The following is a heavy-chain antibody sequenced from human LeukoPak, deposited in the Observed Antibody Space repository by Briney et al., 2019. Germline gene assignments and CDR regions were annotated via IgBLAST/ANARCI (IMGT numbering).Heavy chain of an antibody. D-gene: IGHD3-10*01. J-gene: IGHJ6*02. V-gene: IGHV3-23*01. CDR3: AKGGISGLYGLDV. Sequence: GGSLRLSCAASGFTFSSDGRSWVRQAPGKGLEWVSRISGSGGNTYYADSIKGRFTISRDNSNNTLYLQMNSLRAEDTAVYYCAKGGISGLYGLDVWGQGTTVAVFS. CDR2: ISGSGGNT. CDR1: GFTFSSDG.